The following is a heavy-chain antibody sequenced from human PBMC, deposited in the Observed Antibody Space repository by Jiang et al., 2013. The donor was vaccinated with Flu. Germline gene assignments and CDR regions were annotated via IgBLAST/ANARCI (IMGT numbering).Heavy chain of an antibody. Sequence: GAEVKKPGASMKISCKASGYTFGGSYIHWVRQAPGGGLEWMGWMNPDSGSTHYAEKFQGRVTMTRDTSISTAYMEMNRLTSDDAGVYFCARIMRGTSGLDPWGQGSLVTVIS. V-gene: IGHV1-2*02. CDR3: ARIMRGTSGLDP. D-gene: IGHD3-10*01. CDR2: MNPDSGST. CDR1: GYTFGGSY. J-gene: IGHJ5*02.